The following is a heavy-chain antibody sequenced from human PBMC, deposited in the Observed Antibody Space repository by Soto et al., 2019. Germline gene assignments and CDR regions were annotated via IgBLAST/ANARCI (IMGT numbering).Heavy chain of an antibody. CDR1: GGSIISYY. J-gene: IGHJ4*02. V-gene: IGHV4-59*08. CDR3: GRRWFYSGFDY. D-gene: IGHD5-12*01. CDR2: IYYSGST. Sequence: SEMLSLTYTVVGGSIISYYCRWIRQPPGKGLEWIGYIYYSGSTNYNPSLKSRVTISVDTSKNQFSLKLSSVTAADTAVYYCGRRWFYSGFDYWGQGPLGTVSS.